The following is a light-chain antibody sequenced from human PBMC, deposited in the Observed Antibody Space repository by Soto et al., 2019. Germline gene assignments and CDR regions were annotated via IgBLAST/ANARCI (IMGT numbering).Light chain of an antibody. J-gene: IGKJ4*01. V-gene: IGKV1-5*03. CDR2: KAS. Sequence: DIQMTQSPSTLSASVGDRVTITCRASQSISSWLAWYQQKPGKAPKLLIYKASSLESGVPSRFSVSGSGTEFTLTISSLQPDDFPTYYGQQYNSYPLTFGGGTKVEIK. CDR1: QSISSW. CDR3: QQYNSYPLT.